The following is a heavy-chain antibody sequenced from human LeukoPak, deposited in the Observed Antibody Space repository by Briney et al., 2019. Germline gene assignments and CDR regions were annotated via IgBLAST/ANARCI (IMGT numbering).Heavy chain of an antibody. CDR1: GGSISSGGYY. J-gene: IGHJ4*02. V-gene: IGHV4-30-2*01. CDR2: IYHSGST. CDR3: ARAIVVVPAAIFGYFDY. D-gene: IGHD2-2*01. Sequence: SETLSLTCTVSGGSISSGGYYWSWIRQPPGKGLERIGYIYHSGSTYCNPSLKSRVTISVDTSKNQFSLKLSSVTAADTAVYYCARAIVVVPAAIFGYFDYWGQGTLVTVSS.